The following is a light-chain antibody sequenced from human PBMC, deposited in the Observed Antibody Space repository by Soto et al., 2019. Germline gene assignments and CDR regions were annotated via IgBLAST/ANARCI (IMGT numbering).Light chain of an antibody. CDR2: AAS. J-gene: IGKJ1*01. Sequence: ERVTTQSPATLSVSPGERVTLSCRASQTISTNLAWYQQRPGQAPSLLIYAASSRATGVPARFSGSGSGTEFTLTISSLQSEDFAVYYCQQYHNWPWTFGQGTKVEIK. CDR3: QQYHNWPWT. CDR1: QTISTN. V-gene: IGKV3-15*01.